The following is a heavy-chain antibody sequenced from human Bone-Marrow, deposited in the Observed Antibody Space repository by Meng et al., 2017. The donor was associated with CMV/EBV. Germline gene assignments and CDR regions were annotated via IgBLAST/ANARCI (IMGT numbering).Heavy chain of an antibody. Sequence: GESLKISCAASGFIFSNYAMHWVRQAPGKGLEWVALISYDGSNKYYADSVKGRFTISRDNSKNTLYLQMNSLRAEDTAVYYCARDVGEYLPMAFDYWGQGTLVTVSS. D-gene: IGHD3-10*01. CDR1: GFIFSNYA. CDR2: ISYDGSNK. V-gene: IGHV3-30*04. CDR3: ARDVGEYLPMAFDY. J-gene: IGHJ4*02.